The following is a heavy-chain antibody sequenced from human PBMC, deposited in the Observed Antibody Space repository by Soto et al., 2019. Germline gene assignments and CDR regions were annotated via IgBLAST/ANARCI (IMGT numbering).Heavy chain of an antibody. CDR3: ARGGGIMITFGGVSQSPQPYNWFDP. J-gene: IGHJ5*02. CDR1: GGTFSSYA. CDR2: IIPIFGTA. D-gene: IGHD3-16*01. V-gene: IGHV1-69*13. Sequence: ASVKVSCKASGGTFSSYAISWVRQAPGQGLEWMGGIIPIFGTANYAQKFQGRVTITADESTSTAYMGLSSLRSEDTAVYYCARGGGIMITFGGVSQSPQPYNWFDPWGQGTLVTVSS.